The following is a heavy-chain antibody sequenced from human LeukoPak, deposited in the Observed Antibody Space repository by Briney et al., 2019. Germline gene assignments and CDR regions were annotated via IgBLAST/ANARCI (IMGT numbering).Heavy chain of an antibody. Sequence: SETLSLTCTVSGGSISTYYWNWIRQPPGKGLEWIGYIYNTGNTNYNPSLKSRVTISVDTSKNQFSLKLNSVTAADTAVYFCASGGTINSCIEGYIWFDPWGQGTLVTVSS. D-gene: IGHD1-7*01. V-gene: IGHV4-4*08. CDR3: ASGGTINSCIEGYIWFDP. CDR1: GGSISTYY. CDR2: IYNTGNT. J-gene: IGHJ5*02.